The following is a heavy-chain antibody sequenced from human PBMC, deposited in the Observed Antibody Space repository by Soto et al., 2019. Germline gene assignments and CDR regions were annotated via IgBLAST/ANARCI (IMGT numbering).Heavy chain of an antibody. CDR1: GDTFNFYT. CDR3: ATNYGSGSTHFDY. Sequence: QVQLVQSGAEVKKPGSPVRVSCTASGDTFNFYTISWVRQVPGQGPEWMGRIIPMLGMSNYAQKFQGRVTIMADKSTSTVYINLIGLTSEDTAVYYCATNYGSGSTHFDYWGQGTLVTVSS. D-gene: IGHD3-10*01. V-gene: IGHV1-69*02. J-gene: IGHJ4*02. CDR2: IIPMLGMS.